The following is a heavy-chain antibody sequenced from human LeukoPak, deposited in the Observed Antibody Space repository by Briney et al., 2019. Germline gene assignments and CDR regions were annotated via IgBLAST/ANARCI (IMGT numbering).Heavy chain of an antibody. CDR2: ISSSGSTI. V-gene: IGHV3-48*03. D-gene: IGHD6-19*01. CDR3: ARGFGSGWSQNYFDY. J-gene: IGHJ4*02. Sequence: GGSLRLSCAASGFTFSSYEMNWVRQAPGKGLEWVSYISSSGSTIYYADSVKGRFTISRDNAKNTLFLQMTSLRPEDTAVYYCARGFGSGWSQNYFDYWGQGTLVTVSS. CDR1: GFTFSSYE.